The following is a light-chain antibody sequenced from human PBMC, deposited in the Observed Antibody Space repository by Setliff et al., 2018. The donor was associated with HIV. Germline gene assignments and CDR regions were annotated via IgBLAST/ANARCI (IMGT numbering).Light chain of an antibody. CDR1: SSDVCAYNY. J-gene: IGLJ1*01. CDR2: DVS. CDR3: SSYTSSYTFV. V-gene: IGLV2-14*03. Sequence: ALTQPASVSGSPGQSITISCTGTSSDVCAYNYVSWYQQHPGKAPKLMIYDVSNRPSGVSNRFSGSKSGNTASLTISGLQAEDEADYYCSSYTSSYTFVFGTGTKVTVL.